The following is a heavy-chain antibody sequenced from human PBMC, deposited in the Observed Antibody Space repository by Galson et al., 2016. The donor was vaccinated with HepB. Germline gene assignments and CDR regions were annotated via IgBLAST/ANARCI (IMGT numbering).Heavy chain of an antibody. D-gene: IGHD3-3*01. J-gene: IGHJ6*02. Sequence: SLRLSCAASGFTFSNAWMTWVRQAPGKGLEWVGHIKSKTDGGKTEHAAPVEGRFAISRDDSKNTLYLEIKSLKIEDTAVYYCIPAVSFWSGPYGIQVWGQGTTVTISS. CDR2: IKSKTDGGKT. CDR1: GFTFSNAW. CDR3: IPAVSFWSGPYGIQV. V-gene: IGHV3-15*01.